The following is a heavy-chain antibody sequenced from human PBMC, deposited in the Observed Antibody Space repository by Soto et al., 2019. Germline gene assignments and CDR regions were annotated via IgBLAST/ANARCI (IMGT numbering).Heavy chain of an antibody. CDR2: MHPSGYT. V-gene: IGHV4-34*01. Sequence: KPSETLSLTCAVYGGSLSDYYWSWIRQSPGKGLEWIGEMHPSGYTDYNPSLKSRVTISVDTSKNQFSLRLTSVTAADTAVYYCARGRDEYKLGNVWGHGTTVTVSS. J-gene: IGHJ6*02. CDR1: GGSLSDYY. D-gene: IGHD1-1*01. CDR3: ARGRDEYKLGNV.